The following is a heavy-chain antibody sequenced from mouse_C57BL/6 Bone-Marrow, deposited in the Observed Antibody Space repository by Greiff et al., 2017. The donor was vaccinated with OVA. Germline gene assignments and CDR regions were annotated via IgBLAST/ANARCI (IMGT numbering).Heavy chain of an antibody. V-gene: IGHV1-5*01. CDR1: GYTFTSYW. D-gene: IGHD1-1*01. CDR3: TRCEKSTVGGAMDY. J-gene: IGHJ4*01. Sequence: EVQLQQSGTVLARPGASVKMSCKTSGYTFTSYWMHWVKQRPGQGLEWIGAIYPGNSDTSYNQKFKGKAKLTAVTSASTAYMELSSLTNEDSAVDYCTRCEKSTVGGAMDYWGQGTSVTVSS. CDR2: IYPGNSDT.